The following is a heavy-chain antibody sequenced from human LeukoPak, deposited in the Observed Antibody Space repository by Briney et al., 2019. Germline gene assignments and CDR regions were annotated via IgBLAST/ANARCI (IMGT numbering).Heavy chain of an antibody. CDR2: ISSSSSYI. J-gene: IGHJ4*02. CDR1: GFTFSSYS. CDR3: ARDLKYYDSSGFDY. Sequence: GGSLRLSCATSGFTFSSYSMNWVRQAPGKGLEWVSCISSSSSYIYYTDSVKGRFTISRDNAKNSLTLQMNSLRAEDTAVYYCARDLKYYDSSGFDYWGPGTLVTVSS. D-gene: IGHD3-22*01. V-gene: IGHV3-21*01.